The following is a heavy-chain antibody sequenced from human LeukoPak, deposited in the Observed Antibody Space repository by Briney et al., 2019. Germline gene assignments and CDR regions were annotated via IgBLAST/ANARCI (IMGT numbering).Heavy chain of an antibody. J-gene: IGHJ4*02. CDR3: AKDRWELRAGYYFDY. D-gene: IGHD1-26*01. CDR2: ISGSGGST. Sequence: GGSLRLSCAASGFTFSSYAMSWVRQAPGKGLEWVSAISGSGGSTYYADSVKDRFTISRDNSKNTLYLQMNSLRAEDTAVYYCAKDRWELRAGYYFDYWGQGTLVTVSS. V-gene: IGHV3-23*01. CDR1: GFTFSSYA.